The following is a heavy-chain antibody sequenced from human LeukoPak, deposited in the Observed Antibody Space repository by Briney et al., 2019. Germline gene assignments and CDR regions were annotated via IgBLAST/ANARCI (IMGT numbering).Heavy chain of an antibody. CDR3: ARVSHGSSTSCYGDALDI. V-gene: IGHV4-59*01. D-gene: IGHD2-2*01. Sequence: PSETLSLTCTVSGGSISSNYWSWIRQPPGKGLEWIGNIYCSGSTNYNPSLNSRVTISVDTSKNQFSLKLSSVSAADTAVYYCARVSHGSSTSCYGDALDIWGQGTMVTVSS. CDR1: GGSISSNY. CDR2: IYCSGST. J-gene: IGHJ3*02.